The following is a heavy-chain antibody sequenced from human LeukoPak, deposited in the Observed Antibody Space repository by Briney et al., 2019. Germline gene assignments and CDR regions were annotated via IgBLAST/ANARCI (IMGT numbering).Heavy chain of an antibody. Sequence: PGGSLRLSCAASGFTFSSYWMHWVRQAPGKGLVWVSRSNSDGSSTTYADSVKGRFTISRDNAKNTLYLQMNSLRAEDTAVYYCARDKGMKRSFDIWGQGTLVTVYS. CDR3: ARDKGMKRSFDI. V-gene: IGHV3-74*01. J-gene: IGHJ3*02. D-gene: IGHD3-10*01. CDR2: SNSDGSST. CDR1: GFTFSSYW.